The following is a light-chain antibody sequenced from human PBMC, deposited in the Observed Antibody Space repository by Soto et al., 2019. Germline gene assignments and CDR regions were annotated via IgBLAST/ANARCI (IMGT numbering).Light chain of an antibody. V-gene: IGKV3-11*01. CDR1: QSVSSF. CDR2: DAS. Sequence: EVVLTQSPDTLSLSPGERATLSCRASQSVSSFLAWYQQKPGQAPRLLIYDASNRATGIPARFSGSGSGTDFTLTISSLEHEDFEVYYCQHRSSWPGALGPGTKVDIK. J-gene: IGKJ3*01. CDR3: QHRSSWPGA.